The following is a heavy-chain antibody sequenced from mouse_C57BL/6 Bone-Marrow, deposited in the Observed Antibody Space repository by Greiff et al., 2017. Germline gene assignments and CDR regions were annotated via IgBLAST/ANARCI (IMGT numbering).Heavy chain of an antibody. CDR1: GYSITSDY. D-gene: IGHD2-3*01. CDR3: ASYIGDGYYVGAMDY. CDR2: ISYSGST. V-gene: IGHV3-8*01. Sequence: EVKLVESGPGLAKPSQTLSLTCSVTGYSITSDYWNWIRKFPGNKLEYMGYISYSGSTYYNPSLKSRITITRDTSKNQYYLQLNSVTTEDTATYYCASYIGDGYYVGAMDYWGQGTSVTVSS. J-gene: IGHJ4*01.